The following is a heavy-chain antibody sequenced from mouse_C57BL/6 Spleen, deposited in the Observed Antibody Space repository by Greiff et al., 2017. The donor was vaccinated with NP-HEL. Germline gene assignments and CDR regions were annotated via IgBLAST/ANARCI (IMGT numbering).Heavy chain of an antibody. CDR2: ISYDGSN. V-gene: IGHV3-6*01. J-gene: IGHJ3*01. CDR1: GYSITSGYY. D-gene: IGHD1-1*01. Sequence: DVKLQESGPGLVKPSQSLSLTCSVTGYSITSGYYWNWIRQFPGNKLEWMGYISYDGSNNYNPSLKNRISITRETSKNQFFLQLNSVTTEDTATYYCAREGNDYGSSSWFAYWGQGTLVTVSA. CDR3: AREGNDYGSSSWFAY.